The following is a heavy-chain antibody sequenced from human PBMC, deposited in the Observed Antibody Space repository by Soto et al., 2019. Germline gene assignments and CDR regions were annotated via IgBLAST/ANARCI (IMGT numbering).Heavy chain of an antibody. CDR3: ARDGLGYDYIWGSYRYIYFDY. J-gene: IGHJ4*02. Sequence: QVQLVQSGAEVKKPGASVKVSCKASGYTFTSYGISWVRQAPGQGLEWMGWISAYNGNTNYAQKLQGRVTMTTDTSTSTAYMELRSLRSDDTAVYYCARDGLGYDYIWGSYRYIYFDYWGQGTLVTVSS. V-gene: IGHV1-18*01. CDR1: GYTFTSYG. CDR2: ISAYNGNT. D-gene: IGHD3-16*02.